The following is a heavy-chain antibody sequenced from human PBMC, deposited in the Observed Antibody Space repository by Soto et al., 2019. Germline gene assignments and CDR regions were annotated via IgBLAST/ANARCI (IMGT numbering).Heavy chain of an antibody. J-gene: IGHJ3*02. CDR2: IYYSGST. CDR1: GGSISSSSYY. CDR3: ARIPSSGWFDDAFDI. Sequence: QLQLQESGPGLVKPSETLSLTCTVSGGSISSSSYYWGWIRQPPGKGLEWIGSIYYSGSTYYNPSLKSRVTIAVATSKNQFSLKLSSVTAADTAVYYCARIPSSGWFDDAFDIWGQGTMVTVSS. D-gene: IGHD6-19*01. V-gene: IGHV4-39*01.